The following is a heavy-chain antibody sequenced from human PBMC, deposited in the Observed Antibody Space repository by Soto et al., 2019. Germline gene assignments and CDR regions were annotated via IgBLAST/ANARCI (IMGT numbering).Heavy chain of an antibody. CDR3: AQGRGGYTYGSFDY. D-gene: IGHD5-18*01. Sequence: EVQLLESGGGLVQPGGSLRLSCAASGFTFSSYAMSWVRQAPGKGLEWVSAISGSGDSTYYADSVKGRFTISRDNSKNMMYLQMNSLRAEDTAVYYCAQGRGGYTYGSFDYWGQGTLVTVSS. V-gene: IGHV3-23*01. J-gene: IGHJ4*02. CDR2: ISGSGDST. CDR1: GFTFSSYA.